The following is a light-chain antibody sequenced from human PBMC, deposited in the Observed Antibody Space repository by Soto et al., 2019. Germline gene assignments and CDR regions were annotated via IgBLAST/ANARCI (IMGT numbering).Light chain of an antibody. V-gene: IGLV1-40*01. CDR1: SSNIGAGYD. Sequence: QSVLTQPPSVSGAPGQRVTISCTGSSSNIGAGYDVNWYQQLPGAAPKFLIYTNNQRPSGVPQRFSGSKTGTSASLAIGGLQSEDGADYYCAAWDDSLGAYVFGTGTKVTVL. J-gene: IGLJ1*01. CDR2: TNN. CDR3: AAWDDSLGAYV.